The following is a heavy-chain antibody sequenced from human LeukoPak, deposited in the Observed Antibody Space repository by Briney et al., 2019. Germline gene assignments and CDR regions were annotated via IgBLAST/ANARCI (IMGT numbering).Heavy chain of an antibody. CDR3: ATHPGGPDAFDI. Sequence: PGGSLRLSCAASGFTFSSYGMHWVRQAPGKGLEWVAFIRYDGSNKYYADSVKGRFTISRDNSKNTLYLQMNSLRAEDTAVYYCATHPGGPDAFDIWGQGTMVTVSS. CDR1: GFTFSSYG. CDR2: IRYDGSNK. V-gene: IGHV3-30*02. D-gene: IGHD1-14*01. J-gene: IGHJ3*02.